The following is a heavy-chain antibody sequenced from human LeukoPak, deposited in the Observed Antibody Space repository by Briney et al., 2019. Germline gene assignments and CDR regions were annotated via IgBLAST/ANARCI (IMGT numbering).Heavy chain of an antibody. CDR3: ARAAYGSGSYYKIGY. V-gene: IGHV3-30-3*01. Sequence: GGSLRLSCAASGFIFSDYAMHCVRQAPGKGLEWVAVISYDGSNKYYGDSVKGRFTISRDNSKNTLYLQMNSLRADDTAVYYCARAAYGSGSYYKIGYWGLGTLVTVSS. CDR1: GFIFSDYA. J-gene: IGHJ4*02. D-gene: IGHD3-10*01. CDR2: ISYDGSNK.